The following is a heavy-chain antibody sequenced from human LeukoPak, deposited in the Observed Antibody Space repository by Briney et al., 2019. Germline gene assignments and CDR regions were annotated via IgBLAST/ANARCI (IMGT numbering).Heavy chain of an antibody. D-gene: IGHD5/OR15-5a*01. CDR2: IKGKTDGGTT. Sequence: PGGSLRLSCAASGFTFSDAWMSWVRQAPGKGLEWVGRIKGKTDGGTTDYAAPVKGRFTISRDDSKNTLYLQMNSLKTEDTAVYYCTTLGVYDYWGQETLVTVSS. V-gene: IGHV3-15*01. J-gene: IGHJ4*02. CDR3: TTLGVYDY. CDR1: GFTFSDAW.